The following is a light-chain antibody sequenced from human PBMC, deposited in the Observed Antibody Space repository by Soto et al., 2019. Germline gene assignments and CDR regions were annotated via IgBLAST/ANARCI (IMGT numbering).Light chain of an antibody. CDR2: GAS. CDR3: QHGST. Sequence: EIVLTQSPGTLSLSPGERATLSCRASQSVSSSYLAWYQQKPGQAPRLVIYGASSRATGIPDRFSGSGSGTDFTLTIRRLDPEDFAVYYCQHGSTFGQGTKLEIK. CDR1: QSVSSSY. V-gene: IGKV3-20*01. J-gene: IGKJ2*01.